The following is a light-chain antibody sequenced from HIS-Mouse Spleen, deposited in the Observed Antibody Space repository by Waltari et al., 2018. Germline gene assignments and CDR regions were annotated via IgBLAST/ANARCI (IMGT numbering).Light chain of an antibody. Sequence: DIQSTQSPSFLSASVGDRVTIPCRASQGISNYLGWYQQKPGKAPKLLIYAASTLQSGVPSRFSGSGSGTEFTLTISSLQPEDFATYYCQQLNSYPLTFGGGTKVEIK. V-gene: IGKV1-9*01. J-gene: IGKJ4*01. CDR3: QQLNSYPLT. CDR1: QGISNY. CDR2: AAS.